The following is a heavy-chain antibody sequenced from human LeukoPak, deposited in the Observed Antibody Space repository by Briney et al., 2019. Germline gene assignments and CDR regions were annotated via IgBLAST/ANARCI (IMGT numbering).Heavy chain of an antibody. CDR3: ARQNGLIRIAAAGLDC. V-gene: IGHV3-30*04. Sequence: GRSLRLSCAASGFTFSSYAMHWVRQAPGKGLEWVAVISYDGSYKNSANSVKGRFTISRDNSKNTLYLQMDSLRAEDTAVYYCARQNGLIRIAAAGLDCWGQGTLVTVSS. CDR1: GFTFSSYA. D-gene: IGHD6-13*01. J-gene: IGHJ4*02. CDR2: ISYDGSYK.